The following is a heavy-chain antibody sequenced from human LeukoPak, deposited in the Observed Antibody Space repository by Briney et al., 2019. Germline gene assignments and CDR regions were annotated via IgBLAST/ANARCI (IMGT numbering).Heavy chain of an antibody. V-gene: IGHV4-34*01. CDR3: ARVLDHYYGSGSYYGPFDY. CDR1: GGSFSGYY. Sequence: SETLSLTCAVYGGSFSGYYWSWIRQPPGKGLEWIGEINHSGSTNYNPSLKSRVTISVDTSKNQFSLKLGSVTAADTAVYYCARVLDHYYGSGSYYGPFDYWGQGTLVTVSS. J-gene: IGHJ4*02. D-gene: IGHD3-10*01. CDR2: INHSGST.